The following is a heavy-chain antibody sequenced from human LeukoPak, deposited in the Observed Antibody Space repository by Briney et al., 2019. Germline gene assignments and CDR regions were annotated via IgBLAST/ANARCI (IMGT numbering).Heavy chain of an antibody. CDR1: GYTFTSYG. J-gene: IGHJ4*02. D-gene: IGHD3-10*01. CDR2: ISAYNGNT. CDR3: ARVVLWFGEGGYYFDY. V-gene: IGHV1-18*01. Sequence: ASVKVSCKASGYTFTSYGISWVRQAPGQGLEWMGWISAYNGNTNYAQKLKGRVTRTTDTSTSTAYMELRSLRSDDTAVYYCARVVLWFGEGGYYFDYWGQGTLVTVSS.